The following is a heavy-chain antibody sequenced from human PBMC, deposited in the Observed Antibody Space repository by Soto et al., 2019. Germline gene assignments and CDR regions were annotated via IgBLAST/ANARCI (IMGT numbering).Heavy chain of an antibody. J-gene: IGHJ4*02. V-gene: IGHV1-69*06. Sequence: SVKVSCKASGGTFSSYAISWVRQAPGQGLEWMGGIIPIFGTANYAQKFQGRVTITADKSTSTAYMELSSLRSEDTAVYYCAKGSGSGRKKSYFEYWGQGTLVTVSS. CDR3: AKGSGSGRKKSYFEY. CDR2: IIPIFGTA. CDR1: GGTFSSYA. D-gene: IGHD3-10*01.